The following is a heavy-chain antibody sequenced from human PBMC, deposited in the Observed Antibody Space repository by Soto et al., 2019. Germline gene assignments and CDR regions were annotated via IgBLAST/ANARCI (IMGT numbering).Heavy chain of an antibody. J-gene: IGHJ4*02. V-gene: IGHV3-30*18. CDR3: AKDTYYHDSSGYYVFDY. CDR2: ISYDGSNK. D-gene: IGHD3-22*01. Sequence: QVQLVESGGGVVQPGRSLTLSCAASDFTFSSYGIHWVRQAPGKGLEWVAVISYDGSNKQYGDSVKGRFTMSRDNSKNTVQLQMNSLRVDDTAVYYCAKDTYYHDSSGYYVFDYWGQGTLVTVSS. CDR1: DFTFSSYG.